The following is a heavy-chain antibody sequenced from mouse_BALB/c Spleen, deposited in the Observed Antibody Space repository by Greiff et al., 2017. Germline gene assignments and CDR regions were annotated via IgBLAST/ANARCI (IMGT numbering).Heavy chain of an antibody. CDR2: IDPANGNT. Sequence: EVQLHQSGAELVKPGASVKLSCTASGFNIKDTYMHWVKQRPEQGLEWIGRIDPANGNTKYDPKFQGKATITADTSSNTAYLQLSSLTSEDTAVYYCAREGGGLPHAMDYWGQGTSVTVSS. D-gene: IGHD3-1*01. V-gene: IGHV14-3*02. CDR1: GFNIKDTY. J-gene: IGHJ4*01. CDR3: AREGGGLPHAMDY.